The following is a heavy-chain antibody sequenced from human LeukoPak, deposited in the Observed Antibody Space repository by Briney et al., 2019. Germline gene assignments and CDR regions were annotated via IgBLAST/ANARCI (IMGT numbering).Heavy chain of an antibody. J-gene: IGHJ5*02. CDR2: INPNSGGT. CDR1: GYTFTGYY. CDR3: ARDLFSGGGPHLS. V-gene: IGHV1-2*02. D-gene: IGHD1-14*01. Sequence: ASVKVSCKASGYTFTGYYMHWVRQAPGQGLEWMGWINPNSGGTNYAQKFQGRVTMTRDTSISTAYMEPSRLRSDDTAVYYCARDLFSGGGPHLSWGQGTLVTVSS.